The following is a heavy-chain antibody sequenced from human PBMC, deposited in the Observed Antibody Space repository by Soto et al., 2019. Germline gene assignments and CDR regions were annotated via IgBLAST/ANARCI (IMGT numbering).Heavy chain of an antibody. CDR3: ATLRAGGTPAGIAVGRWFDP. CDR2: FDSEDGET. Sequence: ASVKVSCKDSGYTLTGYYMHWVRQAPGKGLEWMGGFDSEDGETIYLQKFQGRVTMTEDTSTDTAYMELSSLRSEDTAVYYCATLRAGGTPAGIAVGRWFDPWGQGSLVTVSS. CDR1: GYTLTGYY. J-gene: IGHJ5*01. V-gene: IGHV1-24*01. D-gene: IGHD6-19*01.